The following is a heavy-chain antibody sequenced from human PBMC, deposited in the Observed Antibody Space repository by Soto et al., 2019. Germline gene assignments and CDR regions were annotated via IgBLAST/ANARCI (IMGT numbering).Heavy chain of an antibody. D-gene: IGHD6-6*01. CDR2: ISSSSSTI. V-gene: IGHV3-48*02. CDR3: ARDDSSSSFYYYGMVV. CDR1: GFTFSSYS. J-gene: IGHJ6*02. Sequence: GGSLRLSCAASGFTFSSYSMNWVRQAPGKGLEWVSYISSSSSTIYYADSVKGRFTISRDNAKNSLYLQMNSLRDEDTAVYYSARDDSSSSFYYYGMVVWGQGTTVTVSS.